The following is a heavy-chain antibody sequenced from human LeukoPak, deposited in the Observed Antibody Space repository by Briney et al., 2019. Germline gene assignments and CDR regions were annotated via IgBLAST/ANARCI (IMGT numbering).Heavy chain of an antibody. CDR3: AREVMVRGEYGFDY. V-gene: IGHV3-21*01. J-gene: IGHJ4*02. Sequence: GGSLRLSCAASGFTFSSYGMTWVRQAPGKGLEWVSGIIGGGDNTYYADSVKGRFTISRDNAKNSLYLQMNSLRAEDTAVYYCAREVMVRGEYGFDYWGQGTLVTVSS. CDR1: GFTFSSYG. CDR2: IIGGGDNT. D-gene: IGHD3-10*01.